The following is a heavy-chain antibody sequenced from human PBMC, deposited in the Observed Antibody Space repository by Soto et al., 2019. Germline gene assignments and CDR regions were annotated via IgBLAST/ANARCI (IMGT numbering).Heavy chain of an antibody. CDR1: GGTFSNCI. Sequence: QVQLVQSGAEVKKPGSSVKVSCKASGGTFSNCIISWVRQAPGQGLEWMGGITPIFGTANYAQKFQGSVTITADESTSTAHMELSSLRSEDTAVYYCAIDSSGQSPRWYFDLWGHGTLVTVSS. J-gene: IGHJ2*01. CDR3: AIDSSGQSPRWYFDL. D-gene: IGHD2-15*01. CDR2: ITPIFGTA. V-gene: IGHV1-69*01.